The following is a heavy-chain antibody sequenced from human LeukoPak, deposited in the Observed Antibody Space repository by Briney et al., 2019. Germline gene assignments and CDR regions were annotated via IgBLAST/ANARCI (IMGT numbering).Heavy chain of an antibody. CDR3: ARSLIIPTAVTNWLDP. Sequence: ASVRVSCKASGYTFTGYYIHWVRQAPGQGLEWMGWIIPNTGGTNYAQKFQGRVTMTRDTSISTAYMELTNLGSDDTAVYFCARSLIIPTAVTNWLDPWGPGTLVTVSS. V-gene: IGHV1-2*02. CDR2: IIPNTGGT. D-gene: IGHD6-13*01. CDR1: GYTFTGYY. J-gene: IGHJ5*02.